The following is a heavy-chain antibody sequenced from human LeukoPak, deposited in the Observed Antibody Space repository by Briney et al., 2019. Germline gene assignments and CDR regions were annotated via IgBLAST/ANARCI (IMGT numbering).Heavy chain of an antibody. V-gene: IGHV1-2*02. J-gene: IGHJ4*02. CDR1: GYTFNTYG. Sequence: ASVKVSCKPSGYTFNTYGISWVRQAPGQGLEWMGWINPNSGGTNYAQKFQGRVTMTRDTSISTAYMELSRLRSDDTAVYYCARARFRSSGSCYYVYWGQGTLVTVSS. CDR3: ARARFRSSGSCYYVY. CDR2: INPNSGGT. D-gene: IGHD2-15*01.